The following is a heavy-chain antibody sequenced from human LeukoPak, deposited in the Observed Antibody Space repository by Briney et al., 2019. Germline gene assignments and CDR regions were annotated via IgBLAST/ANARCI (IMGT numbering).Heavy chain of an antibody. J-gene: IGHJ3*02. Sequence: ASVKVSCKASGYTFTGYYMHWVRQAPGQGLEWMGWINPNSGGPYYVQKFQGRVTMTRDTSTSTVYMELSSLRSEDTAVYYCARGLAAARGAFDIWGQGKWSPSLQ. D-gene: IGHD6-13*01. V-gene: IGHV1-2*02. CDR2: INPNSGGP. CDR3: ARGLAAARGAFDI. CDR1: GYTFTGYY.